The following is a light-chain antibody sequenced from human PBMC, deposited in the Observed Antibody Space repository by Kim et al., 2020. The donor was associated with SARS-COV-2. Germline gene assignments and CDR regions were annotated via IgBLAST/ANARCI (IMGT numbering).Light chain of an antibody. CDR3: QPYIHWPRT. V-gene: IGKV3-15*01. Sequence: ETVMAQSPATLSVSPGERATLSCRASQSVSNNLAWYQQKPGQAPRLLIYGASTRATGIPARFGGSGSGTEFTLTISSLQSEDFALFYCQPYIHWPRTFGQGSQVDI. CDR2: GAS. J-gene: IGKJ1*01. CDR1: QSVSNN.